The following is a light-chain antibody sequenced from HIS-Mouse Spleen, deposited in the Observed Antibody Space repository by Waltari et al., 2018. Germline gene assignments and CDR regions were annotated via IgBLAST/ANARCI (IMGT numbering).Light chain of an antibody. CDR3: QQYGXSH. CDR1: QSVSSSY. V-gene: IGKV3-20*01. J-gene: IGKJ5*01. CDR2: GAS. Sequence: EIVLTQSPGTLSLSPGERATLSCRASQSVSSSYLAWYQQKPGQAPRLLIYGASSRATGIPDRFSGSGSGTDFTLTISRLEPEDFAVYYCQQYGXSHFGQGTRLEIK.